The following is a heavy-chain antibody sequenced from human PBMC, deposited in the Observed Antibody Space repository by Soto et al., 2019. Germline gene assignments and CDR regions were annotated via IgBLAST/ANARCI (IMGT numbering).Heavy chain of an antibody. D-gene: IGHD5-12*01. CDR3: AAPINSGYDYLSWFDP. CDR1: GFTFTSSA. J-gene: IGHJ5*02. Sequence: ASVKVSCKASGFTFTSSAVQWVRQARGQRLEWIGWIVVGSGNTNYAQKFQERVTITRDMSTSTAYMELSSLRSEDTAVYYCAAPINSGYDYLSWFDPWGQGTLVTVSS. CDR2: IVVGSGNT. V-gene: IGHV1-58*01.